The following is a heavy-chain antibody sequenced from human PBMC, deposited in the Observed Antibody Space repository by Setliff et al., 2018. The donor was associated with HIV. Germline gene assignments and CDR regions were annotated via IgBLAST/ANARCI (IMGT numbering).Heavy chain of an antibody. CDR1: GCSISSTSYY. J-gene: IGHJ4*02. D-gene: IGHD3-9*01. V-gene: IGHV4-39*01. Sequence: SETLSLTCTVSGCSISSTSYYWGWIRQPPGTGLEWIGSISSSGNTYYNPSLKSRVTTSVDTPKNQCSLKLNSVTAADTAVYYCAKTIGRYFDIFDNWGQGTLVTVSS. CDR3: AKTIGRYFDIFDN. CDR2: ISSSGNT.